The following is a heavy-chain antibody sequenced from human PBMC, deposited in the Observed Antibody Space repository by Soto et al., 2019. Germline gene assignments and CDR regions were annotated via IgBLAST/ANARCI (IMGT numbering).Heavy chain of an antibody. CDR3: AREDLTYYYDSSGYRSLYYYGMDV. Sequence: GGSLRLSCAASGFTFSSYSMNWVRQAPGKGLEWVSYISSSSSTIYYADSVKGRFTISRDNAKNSLYLQMNSLRDEDTAVYYCAREDLTYYYDSSGYRSLYYYGMDVWGQGTTVTVSS. CDR1: GFTFSSYS. J-gene: IGHJ6*02. D-gene: IGHD3-22*01. V-gene: IGHV3-48*02. CDR2: ISSSSSTI.